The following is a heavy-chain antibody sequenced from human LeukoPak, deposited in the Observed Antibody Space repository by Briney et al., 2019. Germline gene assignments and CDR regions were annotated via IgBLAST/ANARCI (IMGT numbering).Heavy chain of an antibody. CDR2: INEDGRVT. Sequence: PGGSLRLSCAASRFNVNNYWMHWVRQAPGKGLVWVSRINEDGRVTSYAGSARGRFTISRDSVENTLHLQMNSLRAEDTAVYYCVKDFGGNSDYWGQGTLVTVSS. D-gene: IGHD4-23*01. J-gene: IGHJ4*02. CDR3: VKDFGGNSDY. CDR1: RFNVNNYW. V-gene: IGHV3-74*01.